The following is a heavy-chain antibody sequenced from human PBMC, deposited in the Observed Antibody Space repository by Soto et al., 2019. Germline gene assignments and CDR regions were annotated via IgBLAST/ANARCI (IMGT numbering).Heavy chain of an antibody. J-gene: IGHJ5*02. V-gene: IGHV4-30-2*01. CDR2: IYHSGST. D-gene: IGHD6-6*01. CDR3: AREYSSSSANWFDP. Sequence: SETLSLTCAVSGGSISSGGYSWSWIRQPPGKGLEWIGYIYHSGSTYYNPSLKSRVTISVDRSKNQFSLKLSSVTAADTAVYYCAREYSSSSANWFDPWGQGTLVTVSS. CDR1: GGSISSGGYS.